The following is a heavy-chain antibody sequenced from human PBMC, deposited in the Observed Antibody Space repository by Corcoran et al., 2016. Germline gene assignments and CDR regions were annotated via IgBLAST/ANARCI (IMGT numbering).Heavy chain of an antibody. J-gene: IGHJ5*02. CDR2: IDPSDSYT. CDR3: ARLGSIAAADQGSDP. V-gene: IGHV5-10-1*03. D-gene: IGHD6-13*01. Sequence: EVQLVQSGAEVKKPGESLRISCKGSGYSFTSYWISWVRQMPGKGLEWMGTIDPSDSYTNYSPSFQGHVTISADKSISTAYLKWSSLKASDTVMYDCARLGSIAAADQGSDPWGQGTLVTVSS. CDR1: GYSFTSYW.